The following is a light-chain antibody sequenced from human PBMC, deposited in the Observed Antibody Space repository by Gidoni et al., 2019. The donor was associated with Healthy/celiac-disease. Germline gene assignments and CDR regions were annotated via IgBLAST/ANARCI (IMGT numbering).Light chain of an antibody. Sequence: EIVLTQSPGTLSLSPGERATLSCRASQSVSSSYLAWYQQKPGQAPRLLIYGASSRATGIPARFSGSGSGTDFTLTISRLEPEDFAVYYCQQYGSSPPTFXGXTKVEIK. V-gene: IGKV3-20*01. CDR2: GAS. CDR3: QQYGSSPPT. J-gene: IGKJ4*01. CDR1: QSVSSSY.